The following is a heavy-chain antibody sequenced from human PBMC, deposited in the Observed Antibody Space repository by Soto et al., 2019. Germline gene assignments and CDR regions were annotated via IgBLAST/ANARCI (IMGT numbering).Heavy chain of an antibody. CDR3: ARDLGGGYYFDY. CDR1: GYTFTSYY. D-gene: IGHD3-3*01. CDR2: INPNSGGT. Sequence: ASVKGACKASGYTFTSYYMHWVRQAPGQGLEWMGWINPNSGGTNYAQKFQGWVTMTRDTSISTAYMELSRLRSDDTAVYYCARDLGGGYYFDYWGQGTLVTVSS. J-gene: IGHJ4*02. V-gene: IGHV1-2*04.